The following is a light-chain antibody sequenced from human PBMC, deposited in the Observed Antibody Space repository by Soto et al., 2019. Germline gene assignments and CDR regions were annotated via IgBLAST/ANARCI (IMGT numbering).Light chain of an antibody. CDR3: QQTYSTPWT. V-gene: IGKV1-39*01. J-gene: IGKJ1*01. Sequence: QMTQSPSSLSASVGDRITITCRASRDIGSDLSWYQQKPGKAPTLLIYAASSLQHGVPSRFSGSGSGTDFTLIISGLEPEDFATYYCQQTYSTPWTFGRGTKVDIK. CDR1: RDIGSD. CDR2: AAS.